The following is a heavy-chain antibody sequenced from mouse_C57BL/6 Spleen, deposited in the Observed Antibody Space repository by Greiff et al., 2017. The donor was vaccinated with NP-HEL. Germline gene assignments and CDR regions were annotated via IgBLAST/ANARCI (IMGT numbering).Heavy chain of an antibody. CDR2: IRSKSNNYAT. CDR3: VRQGDYGSLAY. Sequence: EVKLMESGGGLVQPKGSLKLSCAASGFSFNTYAMNWVRQAPGKGLEWVARIRSKSNNYATYYADSVKDRFTISRDDSESMLYLQMNNLKTEDTAMYYCVRQGDYGSLAYWGQGTLVTVSA. V-gene: IGHV10-1*01. D-gene: IGHD1-1*01. CDR1: GFSFNTYA. J-gene: IGHJ3*01.